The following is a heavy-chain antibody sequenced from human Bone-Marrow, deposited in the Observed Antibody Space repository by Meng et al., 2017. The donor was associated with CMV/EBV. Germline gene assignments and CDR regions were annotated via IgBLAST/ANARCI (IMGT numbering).Heavy chain of an antibody. CDR2: IYYSGST. CDR3: ARGRGWELDF. Sequence: GSLRLSCTVSGGSISSYYWSWIRQPPGKGLEWIGYIYYSGSTNYNPSLKSRVTISVDTSKNQFSLKLSSVTAADTAVYYCARGRGWELDFWGQGTLVTVSS. CDR1: GGSISSYY. D-gene: IGHD1-26*01. J-gene: IGHJ4*02. V-gene: IGHV4-59*12.